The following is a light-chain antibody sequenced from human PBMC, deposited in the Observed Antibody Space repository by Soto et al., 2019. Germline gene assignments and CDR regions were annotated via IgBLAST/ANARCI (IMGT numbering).Light chain of an antibody. Sequence: VLTQPPSVSGAPGQRVTISCTGSSSNIGAGYDVHWYQQLLGTAPKLLIYGNSNRPSGVPDRFSGSKSGTSASLAITGLQAEDEADYYCQSYDNSLSGFYVFGTGTKVTVL. CDR1: SSNIGAGYD. J-gene: IGLJ1*01. CDR3: QSYDNSLSGFYV. CDR2: GNS. V-gene: IGLV1-40*01.